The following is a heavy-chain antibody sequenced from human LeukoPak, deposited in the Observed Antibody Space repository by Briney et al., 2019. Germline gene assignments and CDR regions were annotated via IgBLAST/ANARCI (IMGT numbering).Heavy chain of an antibody. D-gene: IGHD5-18*01. V-gene: IGHV4-61*05. CDR2: IYTSGST. J-gene: IGHJ4*02. CDR1: GGSISSSSYY. Sequence: SETLSLTCTVSGGSISSSSYYWGWIRQPPGKGLEWIGRIYTSGSTNYNPSLKSRVTMSVDTSKNQFSLKLSSVTAADTAVYYCARWMDTAMDYWGQGTLVTVSS. CDR3: ARWMDTAMDY.